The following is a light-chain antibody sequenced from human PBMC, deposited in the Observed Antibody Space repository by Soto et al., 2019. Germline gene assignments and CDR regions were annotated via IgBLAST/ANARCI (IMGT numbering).Light chain of an antibody. Sequence: VLTQPRSVSGSPGQSVTISCTGTSSDVGGYNYVSWYQQHPGKAPKLMIYDVSKRPSGVPDRFSGSKSGNTASLTISGLQAEDEADYYCCSYAGSYTFPYVFGTGTKVTVL. V-gene: IGLV2-11*01. J-gene: IGLJ1*01. CDR3: CSYAGSYTFPYV. CDR1: SSDVGGYNY. CDR2: DVS.